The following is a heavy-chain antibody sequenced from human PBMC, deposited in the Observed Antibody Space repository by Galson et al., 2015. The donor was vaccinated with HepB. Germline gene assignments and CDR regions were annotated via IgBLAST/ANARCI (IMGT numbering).Heavy chain of an antibody. D-gene: IGHD2-8*02. V-gene: IGHV3-11*01. CDR3: ASTPWAGGVFDY. Sequence: SLRLSCAASGFTFSDYYMSWIRQAPGKGLEWVSYISSSGSTIYYADSVKGRFTISRDNAKNSLYLQMNSLRAEDTAVYYCASTPWAGGVFDYWGQGTLVTVSS. CDR2: ISSSGSTI. J-gene: IGHJ4*02. CDR1: GFTFSDYY.